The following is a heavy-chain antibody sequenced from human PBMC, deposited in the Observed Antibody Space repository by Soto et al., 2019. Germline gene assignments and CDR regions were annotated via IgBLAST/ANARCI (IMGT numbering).Heavy chain of an antibody. V-gene: IGHV4-61*01. CDR2: IYYSGST. CDR1: GGSVSSGSYY. CDR3: ARETAVANWFDP. J-gene: IGHJ5*02. Sequence: SERRSRNGTVSGGSVSSGSYYWSWIRQPPGKGLEWIGYIYYSGSTNYNPSLKSRVTISVDTSKNQFSLKLSSVTAADTAVYYCARETAVANWFDPWGQVTLFTVSS. D-gene: IGHD6-19*01.